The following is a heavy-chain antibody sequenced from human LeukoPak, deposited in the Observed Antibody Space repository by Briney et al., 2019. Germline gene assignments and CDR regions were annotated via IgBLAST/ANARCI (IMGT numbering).Heavy chain of an antibody. Sequence: ASVKISCKVSGYTFTDYYMHWVQQAPGKGREWMGLVDPEDGETIYAEKFQGRVTITADTSTDTAYMELSSLRSEDTAVYYCAKGYSYGRKLNYWGQGTLVTVSP. CDR3: AKGYSYGRKLNY. D-gene: IGHD5-18*01. CDR2: VDPEDGET. CDR1: GYTFTDYY. J-gene: IGHJ4*02. V-gene: IGHV1-69-2*01.